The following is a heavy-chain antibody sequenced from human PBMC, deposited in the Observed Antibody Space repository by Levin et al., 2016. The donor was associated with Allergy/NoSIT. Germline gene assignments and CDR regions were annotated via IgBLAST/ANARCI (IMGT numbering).Heavy chain of an antibody. CDR2: ISYDGSNK. CDR3: ARAYPATVVTRANAFDI. Sequence: GGSLRLSCAASGFTFSSYAMHWVRQAPGKGLEWVAVISYDGSNKYYADSVKGRFTISRDNSKNTLYLQMNSLRAEDTAVYYCARAYPATVVTRANAFDIWGQGTMVTVSS. V-gene: IGHV3-30-3*01. D-gene: IGHD4-23*01. CDR1: GFTFSSYA. J-gene: IGHJ3*02.